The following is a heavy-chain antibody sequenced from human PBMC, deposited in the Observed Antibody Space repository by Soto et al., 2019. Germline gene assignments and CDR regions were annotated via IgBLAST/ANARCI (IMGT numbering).Heavy chain of an antibody. CDR3: ARDGISSWHPPFDY. CDR2: IWYDGSNK. J-gene: IGHJ4*02. V-gene: IGHV3-33*01. Sequence: GGSLRLSCAASGFTFSSYGMHWVRQAPGKGLEWVAVIWYDGSNKYYADSVKGRFTISRDNSKNTLYLQMNSLRAEDTAVYYCARDGISSWHPPFDYWGQGTLVTVSS. CDR1: GFTFSSYG. D-gene: IGHD6-13*01.